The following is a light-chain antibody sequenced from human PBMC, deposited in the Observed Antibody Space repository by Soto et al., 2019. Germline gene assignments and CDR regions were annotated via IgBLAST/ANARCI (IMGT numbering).Light chain of an antibody. J-gene: IGLJ3*02. Sequence: NFMLTQPHSVSASPGKTVTISCTRSSGSIASNYVQWYQQPPGSSPTTVIYEDNQRPSGVPDRFSGSIDSSSNSASLTTSGLETEDEADYYCQSYDATNQVFGGGTKLTVL. CDR3: QSYDATNQV. CDR1: SGSIASNY. V-gene: IGLV6-57*01. CDR2: EDN.